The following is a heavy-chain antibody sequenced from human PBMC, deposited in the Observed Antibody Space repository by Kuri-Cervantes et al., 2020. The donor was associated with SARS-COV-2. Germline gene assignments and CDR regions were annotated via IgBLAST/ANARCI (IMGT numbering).Heavy chain of an antibody. CDR3: ARGAHHIRFRGEIDY. CDR2: INHSGSA. V-gene: IGHV4-39*07. Sequence: SETLSLTCTVSGGSISSSSYYWGWIRQPPGKGLEWIGEINHSGSADYDPSLKSRVTISVDTSKNQFSLRVNSLTAADTALYYCARGAHHIRFRGEIDYCSQGALVTVSS. CDR1: GGSISSSSYY. J-gene: IGHJ4*02. D-gene: IGHD3-3*01.